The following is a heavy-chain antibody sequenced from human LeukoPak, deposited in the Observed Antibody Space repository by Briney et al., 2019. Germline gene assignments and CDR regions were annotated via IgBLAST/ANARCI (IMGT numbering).Heavy chain of an antibody. CDR2: ISSSGDST. D-gene: IGHD5-24*01. CDR3: ARVRGRDNDAFDI. V-gene: IGHV3-64*02. Sequence: GGPLRLSCAASGFTFNIYALHWVRQAPGKGLEYVSAISSSGDSTYYADSVKGRFTISRDNSKNTLYLQMGSLRAEDMAVYYCARVRGRDNDAFDIWGQGTMVTVSS. CDR1: GFTFNIYA. J-gene: IGHJ3*02.